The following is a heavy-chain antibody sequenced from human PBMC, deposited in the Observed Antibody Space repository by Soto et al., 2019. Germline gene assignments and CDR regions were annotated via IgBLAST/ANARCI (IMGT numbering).Heavy chain of an antibody. V-gene: IGHV3-7*03. D-gene: IGHD6-19*01. Sequence: PGGSLRLSCVASGFTFISSFMGWIRQAPGKGLEWVANINQDGGVTYYVDSVEGRFTISRDNTKDSLYLQMNSLRGEDTAIYYCARYYRGSGRYFFDYWGQGTPVTGSS. CDR2: INQDGGVT. CDR1: GFTFISSF. CDR3: ARYYRGSGRYFFDY. J-gene: IGHJ4*02.